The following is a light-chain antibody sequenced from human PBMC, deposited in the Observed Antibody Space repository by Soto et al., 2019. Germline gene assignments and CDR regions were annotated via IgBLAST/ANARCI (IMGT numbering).Light chain of an antibody. CDR1: QSVSSY. CDR3: QQRSNWPLYT. CDR2: DAS. Sequence: EIVLTQSPATLSLSPGERATLSCRASQSVSSYLAWYQQKRGQAPRLLIYDASNRATGIPARFSGSGSGTDFILTISSLEPEDFAVYYCQQRSNWPLYTFGQGTKLEIK. J-gene: IGKJ2*01. V-gene: IGKV3-11*01.